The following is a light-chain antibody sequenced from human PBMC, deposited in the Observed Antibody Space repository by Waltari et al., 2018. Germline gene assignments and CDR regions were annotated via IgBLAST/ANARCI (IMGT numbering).Light chain of an antibody. V-gene: IGKV4-1*01. CDR3: QQYYSTPYT. CDR2: WAS. J-gene: IGKJ2*01. Sequence: DIVMTQSPDSLAVSLGERDTINCKSSQSVLYSSNNKNYLAWYQQKPGHPPKLLIYWASTRESGVPDRFSGSGSGTDFTLTISSLQAEDVAVYYCQQYYSTPYTFGQGTKLEIK. CDR1: QSVLYSSNNKNY.